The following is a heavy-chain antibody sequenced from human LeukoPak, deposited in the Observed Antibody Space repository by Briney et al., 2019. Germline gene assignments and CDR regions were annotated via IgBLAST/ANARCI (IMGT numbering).Heavy chain of an antibody. CDR3: ETAGQYRFDY. D-gene: IGHD5-12*01. CDR2: ISPDGRTI. Sequence: LSGGSLRLSCTASGFTFSNSWMHWVRHAPGKGLVWVSRISPDGRTINYADSVKGRFTISRDNAKSTLYLQMNSLGAEDTAVYYCETAGQYRFDYWGREPWSPSPQ. V-gene: IGHV3-74*01. CDR1: GFTFSNSW. J-gene: IGHJ4*02.